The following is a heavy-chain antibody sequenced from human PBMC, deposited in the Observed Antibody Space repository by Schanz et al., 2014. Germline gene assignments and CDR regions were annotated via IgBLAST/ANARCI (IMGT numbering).Heavy chain of an antibody. V-gene: IGHV3-30*18. CDR1: GFTFSDYG. J-gene: IGHJ4*02. CDR3: AKDLEPQCGGDCPLT. Sequence: QVQLVESGGGVVQPGRSLRLSCGASGFTFSDYGTHWVRQAPGKGLEWVAFISYDGSFEDYLDSVKGRFTISRDNSKNTLYLQMSSLRGEDKAVYYCAKDLEPQCGGDCPLTWGQGTLVTVSS. CDR2: ISYDGSFE. D-gene: IGHD2-21*02.